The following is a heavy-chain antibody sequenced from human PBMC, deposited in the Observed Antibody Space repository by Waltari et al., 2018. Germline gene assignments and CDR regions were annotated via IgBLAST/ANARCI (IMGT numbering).Heavy chain of an antibody. Sequence: QVRLVESGGGVVQPGRSLRLSCAASGFIFNRFGMPLVRKAPGKGLDWVATITYDGSTKYYADSVKGRFTISRDNSENTLYLQMDGLTTEDTAVYYCAKRSTSGDPKLVDFWGQGTLLIVSS. CDR3: AKRSTSGDPKLVDF. J-gene: IGHJ4*02. CDR2: ITYDGSTK. D-gene: IGHD3-10*01. V-gene: IGHV3-30*18. CDR1: GFIFNRFG.